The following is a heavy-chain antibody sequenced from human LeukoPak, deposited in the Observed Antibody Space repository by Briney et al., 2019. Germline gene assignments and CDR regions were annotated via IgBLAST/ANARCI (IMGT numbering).Heavy chain of an antibody. J-gene: IGHJ4*02. V-gene: IGHV4-4*07. D-gene: IGHD3-10*01. CDR2: MYTSGGT. Sequence: SETLSLTCTVSDGSISSYYWSWIRPPAGQELEWIGRMYTSGGTKYNTYLKSRVTMSVDTSKNQVPLKLSCVTAADTAVYYCARDRAYSDYKGTTYYFDYWGQGTLVTVSS. CDR3: ARDRAYSDYKGTTYYFDY. CDR1: DGSISSYY.